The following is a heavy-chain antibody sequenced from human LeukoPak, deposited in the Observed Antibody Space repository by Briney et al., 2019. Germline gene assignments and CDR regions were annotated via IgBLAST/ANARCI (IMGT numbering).Heavy chain of an antibody. J-gene: IGHJ5*02. CDR3: AGDYPESVWFDP. V-gene: IGHV1-2*02. Sequence: GASVKVSCKASGYTFTSYYMHWVRQAPGQGLEWMGWINPNSGGTNYAQKFQGRVTMTRDTSISTAYMELSRLRSDDTAVYYCAGDYPESVWFDPWGQGTLVTVSS. CDR1: GYTFTSYY. CDR2: INPNSGGT.